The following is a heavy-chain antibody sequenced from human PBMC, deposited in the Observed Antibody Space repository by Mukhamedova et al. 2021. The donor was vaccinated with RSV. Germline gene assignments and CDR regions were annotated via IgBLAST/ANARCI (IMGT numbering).Heavy chain of an antibody. J-gene: IGHJ4*02. Sequence: GEINHSGSTNYNPSLKSRVTISVDTAKNQFSLKLSSVTAADTAVYYWAMGWDGVDYWGQGTLVTVSS. CDR2: INHSGST. D-gene: IGHD1-26*01. CDR3: AMGWDGVDY. V-gene: IGHV4-34*01.